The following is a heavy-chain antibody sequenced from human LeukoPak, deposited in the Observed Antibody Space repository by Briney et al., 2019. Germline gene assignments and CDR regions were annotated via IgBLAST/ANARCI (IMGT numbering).Heavy chain of an antibody. CDR2: IKGDGSEK. D-gene: IGHD2/OR15-2a*01. V-gene: IGHV3-7*01. Sequence: GGSLRLSCAASGFTFSNYWMTWVRQAPGRGLEWVGNIKGDGSEKYYVDSVKGRFTISRDNAKNSLFLQMNSLTADDTAVYYCARERTTIVSGTTIGAYWGQGTLVTVSS. J-gene: IGHJ4*02. CDR1: GFTFSNYW. CDR3: ARERTTIVSGTTIGAY.